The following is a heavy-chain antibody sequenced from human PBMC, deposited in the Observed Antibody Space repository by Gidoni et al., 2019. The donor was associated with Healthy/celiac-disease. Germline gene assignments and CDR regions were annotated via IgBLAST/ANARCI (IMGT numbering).Heavy chain of an antibody. V-gene: IGHV3-9*01. Sequence: EVQLVESGGGLVQPGRSLRLSCAASGVTFDDYAMHWVGQAPGKGLEWVSGISWNSGSIGYADSVKGRFTISRDNAKNSLYLQMNSLRAEDTALYYCAKGAHNTYYYDSSGYGYYYYGMDVWGQGTTVTVSS. J-gene: IGHJ6*02. CDR2: ISWNSGSI. CDR1: GVTFDDYA. D-gene: IGHD3-22*01. CDR3: AKGAHNTYYYDSSGYGYYYYGMDV.